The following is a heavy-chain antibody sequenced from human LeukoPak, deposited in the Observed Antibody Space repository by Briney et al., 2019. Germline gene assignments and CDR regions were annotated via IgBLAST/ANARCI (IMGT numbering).Heavy chain of an antibody. CDR1: GYTFTRYF. Sequence: ASVKLSCKASGYTFTRYFLHWVRQAPGQGLEWLGIINPTSGSTTYAQKFLGRVTVTRDRSTSTVYMELNSLRSEDTAVYYCARDGGYSSGYYRGLYWGQGTLVTVSS. J-gene: IGHJ4*02. CDR2: INPTSGST. CDR3: ARDGGYSSGYYRGLY. D-gene: IGHD6-19*01. V-gene: IGHV1-46*01.